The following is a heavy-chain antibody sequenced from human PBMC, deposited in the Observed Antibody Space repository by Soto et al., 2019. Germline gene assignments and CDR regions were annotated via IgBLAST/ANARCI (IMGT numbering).Heavy chain of an antibody. D-gene: IGHD3-3*01. J-gene: IGHJ6*02. Sequence: EVQLVESGGGLVQPGGSLKLSCAASGFTFSGSAIHWVRQASGKGLEWVGRIRDKVNKYATAYAASVTGRFTISRGDSRSMAYLQMNSLKTDDTDVYYCGYDFWSGYYSVGQTSGMDVWGQGTTVTVSS. CDR1: GFTFSGSA. CDR3: GYDFWSGYYSVGQTSGMDV. V-gene: IGHV3-73*02. CDR2: IRDKVNKYAT.